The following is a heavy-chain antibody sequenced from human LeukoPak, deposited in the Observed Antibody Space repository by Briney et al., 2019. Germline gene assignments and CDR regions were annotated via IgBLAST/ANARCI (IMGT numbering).Heavy chain of an antibody. D-gene: IGHD1-26*01. CDR2: IIPIFGTA. Sequence: SVKVSCKASGGTFSSYAISWVRQAPGQGLEWMGGIIPIFGTANYAQKFQGRVTITADKSTSTAYMELSSLRSEDTAAYYCARQVGQWELLGWFDPWGRGTLVTVSS. V-gene: IGHV1-69*06. CDR1: GGTFSSYA. J-gene: IGHJ5*02. CDR3: ARQVGQWELLGWFDP.